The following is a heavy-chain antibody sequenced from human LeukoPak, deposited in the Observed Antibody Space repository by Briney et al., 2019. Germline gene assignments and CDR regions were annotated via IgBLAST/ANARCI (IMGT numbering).Heavy chain of an antibody. CDR3: AKAEEMATXPGPDY. Sequence: PGGSLRLSCAASGFTLSSYAMSWVRQAPGKGLEWVSAISGSGGSTYYADSVKGRFTISRDNSKNTLYLQMNSLRAEDTAVYYCAKAEEMATXPGPDYWGQGTLVTVSS. CDR1: GFTLSSYA. V-gene: IGHV3-23*01. D-gene: IGHD5-12*01. J-gene: IGHJ4*02. CDR2: ISGSGGST.